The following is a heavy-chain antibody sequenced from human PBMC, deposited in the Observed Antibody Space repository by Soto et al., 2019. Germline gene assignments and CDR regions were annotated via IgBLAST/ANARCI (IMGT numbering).Heavy chain of an antibody. CDR1: GFTFSSYW. V-gene: IGHV3-74*01. D-gene: IGHD1-7*01. CDR2: IYTDGSRA. Sequence: EVQLVESGGGLVQPGGSLRLSCAASGFTFSSYWMHWVRQAPGKGLVWVSRIYTDGSRADYADSVKGRFTISRDNAKNTEYLQVNSLGAEDTAVYYCARGARNYYYFDYWGQGTLVTVSS. J-gene: IGHJ4*02. CDR3: ARGARNYYYFDY.